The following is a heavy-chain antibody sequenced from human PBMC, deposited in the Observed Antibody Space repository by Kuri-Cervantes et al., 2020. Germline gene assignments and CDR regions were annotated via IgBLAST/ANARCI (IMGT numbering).Heavy chain of an antibody. CDR1: GGSFSGYH. J-gene: IGHJ4*02. V-gene: IGHV4-34*01. CDR2: INHSGST. CDR3: ARGRGRVYGETRLIDY. Sequence: SQTLSLTCAVYGGSFSGYHCTWVRQPPGQGLEWIGEINHSGSTSYNPSLKSRVTISVDTSKNQFSLRLRSVTAADTAFYYCARGRGRVYGETRLIDYWDQGAPVTVSS. D-gene: IGHD4-17*01.